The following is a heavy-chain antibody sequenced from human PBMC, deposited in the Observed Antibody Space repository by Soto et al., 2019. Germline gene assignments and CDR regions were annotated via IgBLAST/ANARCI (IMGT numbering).Heavy chain of an antibody. CDR3: ARGYYDSRGYSEPFDS. CDR2: IHHSGRT. V-gene: IGHV4-59*01. D-gene: IGHD3-22*01. J-gene: IGHJ4*02. CDR1: GVSISRYY. Sequence: PSETLSLTYTVSGVSISRYYWSWMRQSPGKEMEWIGFIHHSGRTNSNPSLQSRLTMSVDTSKNQFSLSLSSVTAADTAVYYCARGYYDSRGYSEPFDSWGQGTLVTVSS.